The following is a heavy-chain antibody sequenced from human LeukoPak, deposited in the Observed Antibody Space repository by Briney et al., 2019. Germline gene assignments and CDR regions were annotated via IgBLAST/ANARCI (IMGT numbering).Heavy chain of an antibody. D-gene: IGHD3-3*01. CDR3: ARGSGYYSFDC. Sequence: ASVKVSCKASGYTFTAHYMHWVRQAPGQGLEWMGWINPNSGDTNYAQNFQGRVTMTRDTSISTAYMELSRLRSDDTAMYYCARGSGYYSFDCWGQGTLVTVSS. CDR1: GYTFTAHY. J-gene: IGHJ4*02. V-gene: IGHV1-2*02. CDR2: INPNSGDT.